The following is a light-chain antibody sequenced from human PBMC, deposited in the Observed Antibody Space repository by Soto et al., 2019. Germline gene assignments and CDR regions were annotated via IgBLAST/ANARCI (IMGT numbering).Light chain of an antibody. Sequence: EVVSAQSPATLSFSPGERATLPCRASQTVSRNLAWYQQRPGQAPRLLIYDISNRAAGVPARFSGSGSETEFTLTIRSLQSEDFAVYFCQQYNNWPSFGQGTRLEI. CDR3: QQYNNWPS. CDR2: DIS. J-gene: IGKJ5*01. CDR1: QTVSRN. V-gene: IGKV3-15*01.